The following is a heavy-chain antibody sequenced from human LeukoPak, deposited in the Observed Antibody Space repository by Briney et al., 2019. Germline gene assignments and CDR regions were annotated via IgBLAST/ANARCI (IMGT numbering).Heavy chain of an antibody. J-gene: IGHJ3*02. CDR1: GGSISSFY. CDR3: ARHRDSSALEAFDI. Sequence: SETLSLACTVSGGSISSFYWSWIRQPPGKGLEWIGCVSYSGTTNYNPSLRSRVTLSVDTSKSHFSLKLSSVTAADTAVYYCARHRDSSALEAFDIWGQGTLVTVSS. D-gene: IGHD3-22*01. V-gene: IGHV4-59*08. CDR2: VSYSGTT.